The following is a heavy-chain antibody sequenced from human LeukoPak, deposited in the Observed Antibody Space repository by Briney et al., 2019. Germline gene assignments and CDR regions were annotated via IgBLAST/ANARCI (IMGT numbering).Heavy chain of an antibody. CDR3: AGDRATSYFDY. CDR2: IWYDGSNK. V-gene: IGHV3-33*01. CDR1: GFAFRSHG. J-gene: IGHJ4*02. Sequence: GTFLRLSCAASGFAFRSHGMHWVRQAPGKGLEWVAFIWYDGSNKYYTDSVKGRFTISRDNSKNTLYLQMNSLRAEDTAVYYCAGDRATSYFDYWGQGALVTISS. D-gene: IGHD1-26*01.